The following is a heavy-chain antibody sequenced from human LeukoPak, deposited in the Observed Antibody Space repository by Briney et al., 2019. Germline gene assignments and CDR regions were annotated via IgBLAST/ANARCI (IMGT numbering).Heavy chain of an antibody. CDR1: GGSISSYY. V-gene: IGHV4-4*07. CDR3: AREGNYGDYVPNWFDP. D-gene: IGHD4-17*01. Sequence: PSETLSLTCTVSGGSISSYYWSWIRQPAGKGLEWIGRIYTSGSTNYNPSLKSRVTISVDTSKNQFSLKLSSVTAADTAVYYCAREGNYGDYVPNWFDPWGQGTLVTVSS. CDR2: IYTSGST. J-gene: IGHJ5*02.